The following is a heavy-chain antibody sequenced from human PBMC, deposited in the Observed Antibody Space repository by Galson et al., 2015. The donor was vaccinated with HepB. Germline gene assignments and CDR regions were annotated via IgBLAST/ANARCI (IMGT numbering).Heavy chain of an antibody. D-gene: IGHD3-22*01. V-gene: IGHV3-66*01. CDR2: ICSGGST. CDR1: GFTVSSNY. CDR3: ARFGGGQTFYYGSRVDAFDI. J-gene: IGHJ3*02. Sequence: SLRLSCAASGFTVSSNYMSWVRQAPGKGLEWVSVICSGGSTYYADSVKGRFTISRDNSKNTLYLQMNSLRAEDTAVYYCARFGGGQTFYYGSRVDAFDIWGQGTMVTVSS.